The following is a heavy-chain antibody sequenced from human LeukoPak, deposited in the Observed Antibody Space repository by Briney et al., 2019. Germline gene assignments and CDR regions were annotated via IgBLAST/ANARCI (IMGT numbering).Heavy chain of an antibody. D-gene: IGHD3-22*01. Sequence: SETLSLTCTVSGGSVRSDSYYWSWIRQPPGKGLEWIGYVYYSGSTNYNPSLKSRVTISVDTSKNQFSLKLRSVTAKDTAVYYCVREAATDYYDSSGYYRQTEVFDAWGQGTMVTVSS. CDR2: VYYSGST. CDR1: GGSVRSDSYY. CDR3: VREAATDYYDSSGYYRQTEVFDA. V-gene: IGHV4-61*01. J-gene: IGHJ3*01.